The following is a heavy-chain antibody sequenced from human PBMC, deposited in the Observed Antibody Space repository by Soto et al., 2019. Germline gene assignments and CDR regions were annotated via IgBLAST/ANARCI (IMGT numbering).Heavy chain of an antibody. V-gene: IGHV4-34*01. CDR3: ARGQIIVVVPAAGFDY. CDR2: INHSGST. Sequence: SETLSLTCAVYGGSFSGYYWSWIRQPPGKGLEWIGEINHSGSTNYNPSLKSRVTISVDTSKNQFSLKLSSVTAADTAVYYCARGQIIVVVPAAGFDYWGQGTLVTVSS. D-gene: IGHD2-2*01. J-gene: IGHJ4*02. CDR1: GGSFSGYY.